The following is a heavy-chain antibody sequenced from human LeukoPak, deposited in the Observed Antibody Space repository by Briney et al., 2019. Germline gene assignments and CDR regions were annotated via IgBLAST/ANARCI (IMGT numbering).Heavy chain of an antibody. Sequence: GGSLRLSCAASGFTFSSYHINWVRQAPGKGLEWVSPISSNSEYIYYADSVKGRFTISRDNAKNSLFLQMNSLRAEDTAVYYCARGLCGGDCYDYWGQGTLVTVSS. CDR3: ARGLCGGDCYDY. CDR2: ISSNSEYI. J-gene: IGHJ4*02. D-gene: IGHD2-21*01. CDR1: GFTFSSYH. V-gene: IGHV3-21*01.